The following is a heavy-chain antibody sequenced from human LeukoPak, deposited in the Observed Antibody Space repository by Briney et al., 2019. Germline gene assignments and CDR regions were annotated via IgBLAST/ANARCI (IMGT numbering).Heavy chain of an antibody. CDR2: IWYDGNKK. V-gene: IGHV3-33*01. J-gene: IGHJ6*02. Sequence: GGSLRLSCAASGLTFSIYGMHWVRQAPGKGLEWVALIWYDGNKKYYADSVKGRFTISRDNSKNTLYLQMNSLRAEDTAVYYCARDLSRWGSHYYYYYGMDVWGQGTTVTVSS. CDR1: GLTFSIYG. CDR3: ARDLSRWGSHYYYYYGMDV. D-gene: IGHD3-16*01.